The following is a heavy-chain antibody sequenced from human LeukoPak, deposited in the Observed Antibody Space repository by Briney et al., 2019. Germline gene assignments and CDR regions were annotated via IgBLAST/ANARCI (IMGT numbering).Heavy chain of an antibody. J-gene: IGHJ6*02. V-gene: IGHV1-18*04. CDR2: ISAYDGNT. Sequence: ASVKVSCKASGYVYTSHWMHWVRQAPGQGLEWMGWISAYDGNTNYEQNFQGRVTMTTDTTTSTAYMELRSLRSDDTAVYFCARDKYYDFWSGYSSSGMDVWGQGTTVTVSS. CDR1: GYVYTSHW. D-gene: IGHD3-3*01. CDR3: ARDKYYDFWSGYSSSGMDV.